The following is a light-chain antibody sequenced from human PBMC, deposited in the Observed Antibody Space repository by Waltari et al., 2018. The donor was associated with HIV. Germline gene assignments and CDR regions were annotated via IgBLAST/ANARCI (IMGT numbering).Light chain of an antibody. J-gene: IGLJ2*01. CDR1: SGHSSYA. V-gene: IGLV4-69*01. Sequence: QLVLTQSPSASASLGASVKLTCSLRSGHSSYALAWHQQQPEKGPRYLMKLNSDGSHRQGDGIPDRFSGSSSGAERYLTISSLQSEDEADYYCQTWDTGIQVFGGGTKLTVL. CDR2: LNSDGSH. CDR3: QTWDTGIQV.